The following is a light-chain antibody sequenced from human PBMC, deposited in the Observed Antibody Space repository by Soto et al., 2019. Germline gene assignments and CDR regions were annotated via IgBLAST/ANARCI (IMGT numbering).Light chain of an antibody. CDR2: KAP. Sequence: DIQTTQSPSTLSASVGDRVTITCRASQSISSWLAWYQQKPGKAPKLLIYKAPSLESGVSSRFRGSGSGTEFTLTISSLQPDDLATYYCQQYSSTSLLTFGGGTKVDIK. CDR3: QQYSSTSLLT. V-gene: IGKV1-5*03. J-gene: IGKJ4*01. CDR1: QSISSW.